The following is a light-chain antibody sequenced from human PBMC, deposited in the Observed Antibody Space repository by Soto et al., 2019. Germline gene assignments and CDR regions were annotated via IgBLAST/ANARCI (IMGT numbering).Light chain of an antibody. Sequence: EEVVTQSPATVSGSRGVRATISCSASESVGRHLAWYQQKPGQAPRLPIYGASSRETGIPDRFSGSGSGTECIRTSSSLQSEDFAVHYCQQYNNWLGTFGQGTKVDNK. J-gene: IGKJ1*01. CDR1: ESVGRH. CDR3: QQYNNWLGT. CDR2: GAS. V-gene: IGKV3-15*01.